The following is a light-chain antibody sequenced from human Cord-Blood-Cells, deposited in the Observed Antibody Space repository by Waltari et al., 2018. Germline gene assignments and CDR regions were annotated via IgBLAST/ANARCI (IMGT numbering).Light chain of an antibody. Sequence: QSALTQPRSVSGSPGQSVTISCTGTSSDVGGYNYVSWDQQHPGKAPKLMMYDVSKRPAGVPDRFSGSKSGNTASLTISGLQAEDEADYYCCSYAGSYTFEVFGGGTKLTVL. CDR1: SSDVGGYNY. CDR3: CSYAGSYTFEV. J-gene: IGLJ3*02. CDR2: DVS. V-gene: IGLV2-11*01.